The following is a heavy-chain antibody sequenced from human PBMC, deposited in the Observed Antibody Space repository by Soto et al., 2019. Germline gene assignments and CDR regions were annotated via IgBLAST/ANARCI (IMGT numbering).Heavy chain of an antibody. D-gene: IGHD3-22*01. CDR3: ARAYDSSGYYYDYYGMDV. CDR2: IYPGDSDT. Sequence: GESLKISCKGSGYSFTSYWIGWVRQMPGKGLEWMGIIYPGDSDTRYSPSFQGQVTISADKSISTAYLQWSSLKASDTAMYYCARAYDSSGYYYDYYGMDVWRQRTTVTVSS. J-gene: IGHJ6*02. CDR1: GYSFTSYW. V-gene: IGHV5-51*01.